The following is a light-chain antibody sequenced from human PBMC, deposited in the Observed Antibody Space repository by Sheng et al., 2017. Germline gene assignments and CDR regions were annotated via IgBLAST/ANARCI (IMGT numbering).Light chain of an antibody. V-gene: IGLV2-8*01. J-gene: IGLJ1*01. CDR3: TSYAGYNNYV. CDR2: EVT. Sequence: QSVLTQPPSASGSPGQSVTISCTGTSSDYVSWYQHHPGKAPKLMIYEVTKRPSGVPDRFSGSKSGNTASLTVSGLQTEDEAEYYCTSYAGYNNYVFGTGTKVTVL. CDR1: SSDY.